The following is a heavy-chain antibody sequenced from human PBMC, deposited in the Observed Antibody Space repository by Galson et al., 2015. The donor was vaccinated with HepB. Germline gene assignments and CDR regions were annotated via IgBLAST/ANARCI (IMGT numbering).Heavy chain of an antibody. Sequence: SLRLSCAASGFTFSSYGMRWVRQAPGKGLEWVAFIRYDGSNTYYADSVKGRFTVSRDNSKNTLYLQMNSLRAEDTAVYYCAKDPNSSGWYYFDYWGQGTLVTVSS. V-gene: IGHV3-30*02. CDR1: GFTFSSYG. J-gene: IGHJ4*02. CDR3: AKDPNSSGWYYFDY. D-gene: IGHD6-19*01. CDR2: IRYDGSNT.